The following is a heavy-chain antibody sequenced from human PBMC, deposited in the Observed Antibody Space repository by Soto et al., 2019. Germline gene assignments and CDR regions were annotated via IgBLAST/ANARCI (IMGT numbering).Heavy chain of an antibody. Sequence: PSETLSLTCAVSCGSISSSNWWSWVRQPPGKGLEWIGEIYHSGSTNYNPSLKSRVTISVDKSKNQFSLKLSSVTAADTAVYYCARVRYYDSSGYYYFRRLYFDYWGQGTLVTVSS. J-gene: IGHJ4*02. CDR2: IYHSGST. CDR1: CGSISSSNW. V-gene: IGHV4-4*02. CDR3: ARVRYYDSSGYYYFRRLYFDY. D-gene: IGHD3-22*01.